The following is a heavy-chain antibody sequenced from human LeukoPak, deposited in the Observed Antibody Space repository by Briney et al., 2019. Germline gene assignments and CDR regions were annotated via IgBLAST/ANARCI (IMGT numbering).Heavy chain of an antibody. D-gene: IGHD3-22*01. J-gene: IGHJ5*02. V-gene: IGHV4-4*07. CDR3: ASQYYYDSSGPGNWFDP. Sequence: PSETLSLTCTASGGSISSYYWSWIRQPAGKGLEWIGRIYTSGSTNYNPSLKSRVTMSVDTSKNQFSLKLSSVTAADTAVYYCASQYYYDSSGPGNWFDPGGQGTLVTVSS. CDR2: IYTSGST. CDR1: GGSISSYY.